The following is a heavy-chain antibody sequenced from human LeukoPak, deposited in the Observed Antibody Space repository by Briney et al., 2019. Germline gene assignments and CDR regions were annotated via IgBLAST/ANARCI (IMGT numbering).Heavy chain of an antibody. CDR1: GGTFSSYA. CDR3: ARALRYYYDSSGYPVVYFDY. CDR2: ITPIFGTA. Sequence: SVKVSCKASGGTFSSYAISWVRQAPGQGLEWMGGITPIFGTANYAQKFQGRVTITADESTSTDYMELSSLRSEDTAVYYCARALRYYYDSSGYPVVYFDYWGQGTLVTVSS. V-gene: IGHV1-69*13. D-gene: IGHD3-22*01. J-gene: IGHJ4*02.